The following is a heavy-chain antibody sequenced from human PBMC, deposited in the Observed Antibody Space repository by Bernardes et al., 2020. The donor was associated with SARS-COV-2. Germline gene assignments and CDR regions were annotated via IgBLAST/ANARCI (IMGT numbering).Heavy chain of an antibody. CDR2: ISSSSLSI. Sequence: GSLRLSCAASGFTFNSHEMNWVRQAPGRGLEWVGYISSSSLSIYYADSVKGRFTISRDNSKNSLYLQMKNLRVADTAVYYCARVVRTTYRDWGQGTLVTVSS. D-gene: IGHD2-2*01. J-gene: IGHJ4*02. CDR3: ARVVRTTYRD. V-gene: IGHV3-48*03. CDR1: GFTFNSHE.